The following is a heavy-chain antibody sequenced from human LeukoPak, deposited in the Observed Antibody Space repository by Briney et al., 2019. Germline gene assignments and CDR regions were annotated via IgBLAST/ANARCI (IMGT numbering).Heavy chain of an antibody. Sequence: ASVKVSCKASGYTFTGYYMHWVRQAPGQGLEWMGWINPNSGGTNYAQKFQGWVTMTRDTSISTAYMELSRLRSDDTAVYYCARGDPYGSGSYGWFDPWGQGTLVTVSS. CDR2: INPNSGGT. D-gene: IGHD3-10*01. CDR1: GYTFTGYY. V-gene: IGHV1-2*04. CDR3: ARGDPYGSGSYGWFDP. J-gene: IGHJ5*02.